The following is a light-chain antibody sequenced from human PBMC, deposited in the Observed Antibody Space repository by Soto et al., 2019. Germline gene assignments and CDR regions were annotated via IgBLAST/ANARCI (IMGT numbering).Light chain of an antibody. J-gene: IGLJ2*01. CDR3: GTWHSSLSAVV. V-gene: IGLV1-51*01. Sequence: QSVLTQPPSVSAAPGQKVTISCSGSSSNIGNNYVSWYQQLPGTAPKLLIYANNKRPSGIPDRLSGSKSGTSATLGITGLQTGDEADYYCGTWHSSLSAVVFGGGTKLTVL. CDR2: ANN. CDR1: SSNIGNNY.